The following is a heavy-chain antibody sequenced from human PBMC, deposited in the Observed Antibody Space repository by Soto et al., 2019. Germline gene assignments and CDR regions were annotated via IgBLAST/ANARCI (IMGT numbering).Heavy chain of an antibody. V-gene: IGHV3-48*04. CDR3: ARDRKVVIAAFYWYFDL. CDR1: GFTFSSNS. Sequence: QLVESGGGLIQPGGSLRLSCAASGFTFSSNSMNWVRQAPGKGLEWISYISSSGNTIYYADSVKGRFTVSRDNAKNSLYLKINSLRADDTAGYYCARDRKVVIAAFYWYFDLWGRGTLVTVSS. J-gene: IGHJ2*01. CDR2: ISSSGNTI. D-gene: IGHD2-15*01.